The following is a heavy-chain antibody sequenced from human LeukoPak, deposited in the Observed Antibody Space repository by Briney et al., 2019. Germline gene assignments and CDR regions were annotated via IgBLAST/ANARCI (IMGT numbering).Heavy chain of an antibody. D-gene: IGHD6-19*01. Sequence: GGSLRLSCEASGFSMSVYWMSWVRQPPGKGLEWVASIKQDGAEKHYVDSVKGRFTISRDNAENSLYLQMNSLRVEDTAVYYCASGSSGRYFLYFEYWGQGALLTVSS. J-gene: IGHJ4*02. V-gene: IGHV3-7*01. CDR3: ASGSSGRYFLYFEY. CDR1: GFSMSVYW. CDR2: IKQDGAEK.